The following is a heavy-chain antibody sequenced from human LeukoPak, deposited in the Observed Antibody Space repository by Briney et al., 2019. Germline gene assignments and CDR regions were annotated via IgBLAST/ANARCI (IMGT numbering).Heavy chain of an antibody. V-gene: IGHV1-2*02. CDR1: GYTFTSYY. CDR3: ARPLVATLRGAFDY. J-gene: IGHJ4*02. Sequence: ASVKVSCKASGYTFTSYYMHWVRQAPGQGLEWMGWINPNSGGTNYAQKLQGRVTMTRDTSISTAYMELSRLRSDDTAVYYCARPLVATLRGAFDYWGQGTLVTVSS. CDR2: INPNSGGT. D-gene: IGHD5-12*01.